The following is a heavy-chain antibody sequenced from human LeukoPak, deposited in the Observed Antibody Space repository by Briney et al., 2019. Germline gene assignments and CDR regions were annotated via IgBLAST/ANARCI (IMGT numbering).Heavy chain of an antibody. D-gene: IGHD3-10*01. CDR3: ARDWAAPYGHKYGSGSYYKSVGESHIQFDY. V-gene: IGHV3-21*01. Sequence: PGGSLRLSCAASGFSFSSYSMNWVRQAPGKGLEWVAAISTTSGNIYYADSVKGRFTISRDNAKNSLYLQMNSLRAEDTAVYYCARDWAAPYGHKYGSGSYYKSVGESHIQFDYWGQGTLVTVSS. CDR1: GFSFSSYS. J-gene: IGHJ4*02. CDR2: ISTTSGNI.